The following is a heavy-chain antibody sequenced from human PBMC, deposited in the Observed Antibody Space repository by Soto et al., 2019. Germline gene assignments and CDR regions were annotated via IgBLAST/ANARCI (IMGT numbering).Heavy chain of an antibody. J-gene: IGHJ4*02. D-gene: IGHD5-18*01. CDR1: VGSFSGYY. CDR3: ATGYTSQFDY. CDR2: INHSGST. V-gene: IGHV4-34*01. Sequence: SETLSLTCAVYVGSFSGYYWSWIRQPPGKGLEWIGEINHSGSTNYNPSLKSRVTISVDTSKNQFSLKLSSVTAADTAVYYCATGYTSQFDYWGQGTLVTVSS.